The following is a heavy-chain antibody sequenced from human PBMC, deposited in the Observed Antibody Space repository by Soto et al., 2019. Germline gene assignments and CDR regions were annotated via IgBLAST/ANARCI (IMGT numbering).Heavy chain of an antibody. CDR1: GGSFSGYY. CDR3: ARGRAGAFDI. V-gene: IGHV4-34*01. J-gene: IGHJ3*02. Sequence: ASETLSLTCAVHGGSFSGYYWSWIRQPPGKGLEWIGEINHSGSTNYNPSLKSRVTISVDTSKNQFSLKLSSVTAADTAVYYCARGRAGAFDIWGQGTMVTVSS. CDR2: INHSGST. D-gene: IGHD3-10*01.